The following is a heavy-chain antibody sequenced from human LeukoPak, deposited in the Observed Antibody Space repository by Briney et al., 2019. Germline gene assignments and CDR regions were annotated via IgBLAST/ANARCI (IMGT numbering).Heavy chain of an antibody. Sequence: KPSETLSLNCAVYGGSFSGYYWSWIRQPPGKGLGWIGGINHSGSTNYNPSLKSRVTISVDTSKNQFSLKLSSVTAADTAVYYCARVPLYDYVWGSYRHYAFDIWGQGTMVTVSS. J-gene: IGHJ3*02. CDR2: INHSGST. CDR1: GGSFSGYY. D-gene: IGHD3-16*02. CDR3: ARVPLYDYVWGSYRHYAFDI. V-gene: IGHV4-34*01.